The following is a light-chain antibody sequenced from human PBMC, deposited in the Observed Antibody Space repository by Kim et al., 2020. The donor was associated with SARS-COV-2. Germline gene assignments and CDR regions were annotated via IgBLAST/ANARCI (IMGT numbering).Light chain of an antibody. CDR3: QHRSPWLT. J-gene: IGKJ1*01. CDR1: QSVNNY. CDR2: DAS. Sequence: DIVLTQSPATLSLSPGDRATLSCRASQSVNNYLAWYQQKPGQAPRLLIYDASSRATGVPARFSGSASGTDFTLVISSLEPEDFAVYYCQHRSPWLTFGQGTKVDIK. V-gene: IGKV3-11*01.